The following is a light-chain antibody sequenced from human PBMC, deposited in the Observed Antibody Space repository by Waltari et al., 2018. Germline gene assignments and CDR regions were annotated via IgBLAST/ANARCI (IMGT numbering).Light chain of an antibody. Sequence: QTVVTQEPSLSVSPGGTVTLTCALSSGSLSTTSYATWNQQTPGQAPRPLVYKANARASWVPDRFSGSILGNTAALTITGAQADDESDYYCALYMGSGIWVFGGGTRLTVL. V-gene: IGLV8-61*01. J-gene: IGLJ3*02. CDR3: ALYMGSGIWV. CDR2: KAN. CDR1: SGSLSTTSY.